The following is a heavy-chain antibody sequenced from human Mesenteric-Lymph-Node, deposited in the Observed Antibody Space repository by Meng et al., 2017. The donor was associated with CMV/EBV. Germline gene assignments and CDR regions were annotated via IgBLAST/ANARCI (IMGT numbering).Heavy chain of an antibody. D-gene: IGHD6-13*01. CDR2: IIPILGIA. V-gene: IGHV1-69*02. J-gene: IGHJ5*02. Sequence: QVQLVQAGAEVKKPGSSVKVSCKASGGTCSSYTISWVRQAPGQGLEWMGRIIPILGIANYAQKFQGRVTITADKCTSTAYMELSSLRSEDTAVYYCAGGIAAAGSRWFDPWGQGTLVTVSS. CDR3: AGGIAAAGSRWFDP. CDR1: GGTCSSYT.